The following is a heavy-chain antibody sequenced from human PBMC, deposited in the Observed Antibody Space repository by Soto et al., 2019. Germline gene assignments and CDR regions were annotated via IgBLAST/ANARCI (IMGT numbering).Heavy chain of an antibody. V-gene: IGHV4-59*08. J-gene: IGHJ4*02. CDR3: ARPGRDWGALHY. D-gene: IGHD7-27*01. CDR1: NDSISTYY. CDR2: IYYSGST. Sequence: QVQLQESGPGLVKPSETLSLTCTVSNDSISTYYWTWIRQPPGKGLEWIGFIYYSGSTNYHPSLQSRVTISVDTSTKQFSLKMNSVTAADTAVYYCARPGRDWGALHYWGQGTLVTVSS.